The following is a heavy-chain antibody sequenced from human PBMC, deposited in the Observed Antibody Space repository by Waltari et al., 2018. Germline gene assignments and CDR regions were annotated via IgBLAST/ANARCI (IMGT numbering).Heavy chain of an antibody. D-gene: IGHD3-3*01. CDR1: GGSISSSSYY. J-gene: IGHJ4*02. Sequence: QLQLQESGPGLVKPSETLSLTCTVSGGSISSSSYYWGWIRQPPGQGLEWLGSIYYSGSTYYNPSLKSRVTRAVDTSKNQFSLKLSSVTAADTAVYYCARSGIWSGYYSSYYFDYWGQGTLVTVSS. CDR3: ARSGIWSGYYSSYYFDY. V-gene: IGHV4-39*07. CDR2: IYYSGST.